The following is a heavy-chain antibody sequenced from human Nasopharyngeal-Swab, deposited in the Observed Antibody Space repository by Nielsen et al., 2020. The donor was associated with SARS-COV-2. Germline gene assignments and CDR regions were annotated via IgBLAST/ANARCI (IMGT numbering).Heavy chain of an antibody. CDR1: SGSISSTTYY. CDR2: IYYSGST. CDR3: ARLDSGWWVSGMDV. Sequence: SETLSLTCTVSSGSISSTTYYWGWIRQPPGKGLEWIGSIYYSGSTYYNPSLKSRVTISVDTSKNQFSLKLSSVTAADTAVYYCARLDSGWWVSGMDVWGQGTTVTVSS. V-gene: IGHV4-39*01. J-gene: IGHJ6*02. D-gene: IGHD6-19*01.